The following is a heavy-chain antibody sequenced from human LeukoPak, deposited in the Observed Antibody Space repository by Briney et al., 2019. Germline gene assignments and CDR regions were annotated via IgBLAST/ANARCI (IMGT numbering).Heavy chain of an antibody. V-gene: IGHV3-33*06. Sequence: PGGSLRLSCAASGFTVSSNYMSWVRQAPGKGLEWVAVIWYDGSNKYYADSVKGRFTISRDSSKNTLYLQMNSLRAEDTAVYYCAKDGSDGGWKWFDPWGQGTLVTVSS. CDR3: AKDGSDGGWKWFDP. D-gene: IGHD6-19*01. CDR2: IWYDGSNK. CDR1: GFTVSSNY. J-gene: IGHJ5*02.